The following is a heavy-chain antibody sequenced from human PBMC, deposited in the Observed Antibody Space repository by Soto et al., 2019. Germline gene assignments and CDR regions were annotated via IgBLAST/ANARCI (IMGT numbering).Heavy chain of an antibody. V-gene: IGHV3-30-3*01. J-gene: IGHJ6*02. D-gene: IGHD3-10*02. CDR1: GFIFSSFA. CDR3: ARDLSYVNAMDG. Sequence: GGSLRLSCAASGFIFSSFAMHWVRQAPGKGLEWVAVISHDGSNTYYADSVKGRFTISRDNSKNTLYLQMNSLRAEDTAVYYCARDLSYVNAMDGWGQGTTVTVSS. CDR2: ISHDGSNT.